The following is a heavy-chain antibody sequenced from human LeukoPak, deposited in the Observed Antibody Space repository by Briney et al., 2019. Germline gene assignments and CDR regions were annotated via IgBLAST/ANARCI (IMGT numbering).Heavy chain of an antibody. V-gene: IGHV1-46*01. J-gene: IGHJ6*03. Sequence: ASVKVSCKASGYTFTNYYMHWVRQAPGQGLEWMGIINPSGGSTSYAQKFQGRVTITADGFTNTAYMELNSLRSDDTAVYYCARGSTSCHSSSRPCLWYFMDVWGKGTTVTISS. CDR2: INPSGGST. CDR1: GYTFTNYY. CDR3: ARGSTSCHSSSRPCLWYFMDV. D-gene: IGHD2-2*01.